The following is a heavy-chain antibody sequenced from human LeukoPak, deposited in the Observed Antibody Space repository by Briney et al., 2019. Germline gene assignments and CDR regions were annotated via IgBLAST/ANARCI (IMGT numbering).Heavy chain of an antibody. D-gene: IGHD6-19*01. CDR3: ARALSGSGWEAHDF. CDR2: INTNTGNP. CDR1: GYTFTSYA. Sequence: ASVTVSCKASGYTFTSYAMNWVRQAPGQGLEWMGWINTNTGNPTYAQGFTGRFVFSLDTSVSTAYLQISSLKAEDTAVYYCARALSGSGWEAHDFWGQGTLVTVSS. V-gene: IGHV7-4-1*02. J-gene: IGHJ4*02.